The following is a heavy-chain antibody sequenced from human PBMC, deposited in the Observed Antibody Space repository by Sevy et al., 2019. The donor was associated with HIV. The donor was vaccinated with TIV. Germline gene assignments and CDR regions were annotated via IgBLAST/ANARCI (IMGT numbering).Heavy chain of an antibody. J-gene: IGHJ3*02. CDR1: GGSISSGGYS. D-gene: IGHD4-17*01. Sequence: SETLSLTRAVSGGSISSGGYSWSWIRQPPGKGLEWIGYIYHSGSTYYNPSLKSRVTISVDRSKNQFSLKLSSVTAADTAVYYCARQHDYGARNAFDIWGQGTMVTVSS. V-gene: IGHV4-30-2*01. CDR2: IYHSGST. CDR3: ARQHDYGARNAFDI.